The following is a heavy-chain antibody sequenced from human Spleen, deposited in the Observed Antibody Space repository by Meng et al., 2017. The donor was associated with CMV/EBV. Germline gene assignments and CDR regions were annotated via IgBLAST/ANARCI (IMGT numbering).Heavy chain of an antibody. CDR1: GGSISSYY. V-gene: IGHV4-4*07. CDR3: AGVYDYVWGSYRLSYGMDV. D-gene: IGHD3-16*02. CDR2: FYTSGST. Sequence: SETLSLTCTVSGGSISSYYWSWIRQPAGKGLEWIGRFYTSGSTNYNPSLKSRVTMSVDTSKNQFSLNLSSVTAADTAVYYCAGVYDYVWGSYRLSYGMDVWGQGTTVTVSS. J-gene: IGHJ6*02.